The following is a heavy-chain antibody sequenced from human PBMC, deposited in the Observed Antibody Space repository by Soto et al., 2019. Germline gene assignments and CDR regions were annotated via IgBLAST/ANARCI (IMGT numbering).Heavy chain of an antibody. D-gene: IGHD5-18*01. V-gene: IGHV1-18*01. CDR1: GYTFTSYG. CDR3: ARELGGYSYGRLDY. CDR2: ISAYNGNT. Sequence: GASVKVSCKASGYTFTSYGISLVRQAPGQGLEWMGWISAYNGNTNYAQKLQGRVTMTTDTSTSTAYMELRSLRSDDTAVYYCARELGGYSYGRLDYWGQGTLVTVSS. J-gene: IGHJ4*02.